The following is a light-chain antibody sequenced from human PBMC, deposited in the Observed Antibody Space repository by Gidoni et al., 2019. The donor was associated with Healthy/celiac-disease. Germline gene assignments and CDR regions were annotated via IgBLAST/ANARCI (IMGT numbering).Light chain of an antibody. J-gene: IGKJ4*01. CDR2: AAS. V-gene: IGKV1-39*01. CDR1: QSISSY. CDR3: QQSYSTPRT. Sequence: DIQMTMFPSSLSASVGDRVTITCRASQSISSYLNWYQQKPGKAPKLLIYAASSLQSGVPSRFSGSGSGTDFTLTISSLQPEDFATYYCQQSYSTPRTFGQGTKVEIK.